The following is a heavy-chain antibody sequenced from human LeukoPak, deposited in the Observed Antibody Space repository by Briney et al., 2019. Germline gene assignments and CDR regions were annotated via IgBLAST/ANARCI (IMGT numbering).Heavy chain of an antibody. CDR2: INPNSGGT. CDR1: GYTFTGYY. J-gene: IGHJ4*02. D-gene: IGHD3-22*01. Sequence: ASVKVSCKASGYTFTGYYMHWVRQAPGQGLEWMGWINPNSGGTNYAQKFQGRVTMTRDTSISTAYMELSSLRSEDTAVYYCAGGYYYDSSGYRYWGQGTLVTVSS. CDR3: AGGYYYDSSGYRY. V-gene: IGHV1-2*02.